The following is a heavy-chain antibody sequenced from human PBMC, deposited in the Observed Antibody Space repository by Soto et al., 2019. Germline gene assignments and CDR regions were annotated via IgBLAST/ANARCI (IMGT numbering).Heavy chain of an antibody. J-gene: IGHJ4*02. V-gene: IGHV4-34*01. D-gene: IGHD4-17*01. CDR2: INHSGST. CDR3: ARVSGVTTKFVDY. Sequence: QVQLQQWGAGLLKPSETLSLTCAVYGGSFSGYYWSWIRQPPGKGLEWIGEINHSGSTNYNPSLKRRVTISVDTSKNQFSLKLSSVTAADTAVYYCARVSGVTTKFVDYWGQGTLVTVSS. CDR1: GGSFSGYY.